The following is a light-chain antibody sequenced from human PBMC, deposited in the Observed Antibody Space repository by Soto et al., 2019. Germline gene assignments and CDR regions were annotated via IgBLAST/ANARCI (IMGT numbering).Light chain of an antibody. V-gene: IGLV2-14*01. CDR2: EVS. CDR3: SSYTSSSTLV. CDR1: SSDVGGYNY. J-gene: IGLJ1*01. Sequence: QSGLTQPASVSGSPGQSITISCTGTSSDVGGYNYVSWYQHHPGKAPKLMIYEVSNRPSGVSNRFSGSKSGNTASLTISGLQAEDEADYYRSSYTSSSTLVFGTGTKVTVL.